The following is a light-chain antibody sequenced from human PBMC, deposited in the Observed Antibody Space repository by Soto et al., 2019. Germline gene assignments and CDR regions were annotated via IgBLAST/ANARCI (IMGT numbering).Light chain of an antibody. V-gene: IGKV1-39*01. J-gene: IGKJ4*01. Sequence: PMSQYQSSLSASVGDRFTITCRASQSISSYLNWYQQKPGKAPELLIYAASYLGNGVPSRFSGSGSGTYFTLTISSLQPEDLATYYCQHSYTTPLTFGGGTKV. CDR2: AAS. CDR1: QSISSY. CDR3: QHSYTTPLT.